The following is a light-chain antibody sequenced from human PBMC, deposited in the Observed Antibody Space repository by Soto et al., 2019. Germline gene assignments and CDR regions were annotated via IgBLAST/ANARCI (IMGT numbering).Light chain of an antibody. V-gene: IGLV1-40*01. J-gene: IGLJ2*01. CDR1: SSNIGEDYD. CDR2: GYI. CDR3: QSYDSSLGAVV. Sequence: QSVLTQPPSVSGAPGQRVNFSCTGSSSNIGEDYDVHWYRQLPGTAPKLLIYGYINRPSRVPERFSGSKSGTSASLVITALQAEDEGHHFCQSYDSSLGAVVFGGGTKLTVL.